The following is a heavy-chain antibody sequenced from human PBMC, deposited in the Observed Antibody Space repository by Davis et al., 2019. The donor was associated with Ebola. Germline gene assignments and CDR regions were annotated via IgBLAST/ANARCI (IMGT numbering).Heavy chain of an antibody. J-gene: IGHJ5*02. D-gene: IGHD6-13*01. CDR2: IIPILGIA. Sequence: SVKVSCKASGGTFSSYTISWVRHAPGQGLEWMGRIIPILGIANYAQKLQGRVTMTTDTSTSTANMELRSLGSDDKAVYYCARDDSSSSGLWFDPWGQGTLVTVSS. CDR3: ARDDSSSSGLWFDP. CDR1: GGTFSSYT. V-gene: IGHV1-69*04.